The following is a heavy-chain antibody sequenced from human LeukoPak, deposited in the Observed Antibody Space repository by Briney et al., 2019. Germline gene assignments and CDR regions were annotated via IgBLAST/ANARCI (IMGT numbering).Heavy chain of an antibody. CDR2: SNAYNGNT. V-gene: IGHV1-18*04. J-gene: IGHJ4*02. CDR3: ARDRIAAAVLDH. D-gene: IGHD6-13*01. Sequence: GESLKISCKGSGYSFSSYWISWVRQAPGQGLEWMGWSNAYNGNTKFAQKFQGRVAMTTDTSTSTAYMELRSLRSDDTAVYFCARDRIAAAVLDHWGQGTLVTVSS. CDR1: GYSFSSYW.